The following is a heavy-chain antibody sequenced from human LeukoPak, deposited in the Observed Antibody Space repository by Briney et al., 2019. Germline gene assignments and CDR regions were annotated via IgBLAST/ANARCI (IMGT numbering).Heavy chain of an antibody. CDR2: INPSGGST. CDR3: ARAGIAVAGTRHPTVDY. D-gene: IGHD6-19*01. Sequence: ASVKVSCKASGYTFTSYYMHWVRQAPGQGLEWMGIINPSGGSTSYAQKFQGRVTMTRDTSTSTVYMELSSLRSEDTAVYYCARAGIAVAGTRHPTVDYWGQGTLVTVSS. CDR1: GYTFTSYY. V-gene: IGHV1-46*01. J-gene: IGHJ4*02.